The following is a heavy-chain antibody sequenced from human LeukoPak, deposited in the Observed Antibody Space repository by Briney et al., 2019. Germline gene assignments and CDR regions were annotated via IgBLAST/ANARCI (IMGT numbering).Heavy chain of an antibody. CDR3: ARDPRTTRNAFDI. D-gene: IGHD4-11*01. J-gene: IGHJ3*02. CDR1: GGTFSSYT. V-gene: IGHV1-69*04. CDR2: IIPILGIA. Sequence: GASVKVSCKASGGTFSSYTISWVRQAPGQGLEWMGRIIPILGIANYAQKFQGRVTITADKSTSTAYMELSSLRSDDTAVYYCARDPRTTRNAFDIWGQGTMVTVSS.